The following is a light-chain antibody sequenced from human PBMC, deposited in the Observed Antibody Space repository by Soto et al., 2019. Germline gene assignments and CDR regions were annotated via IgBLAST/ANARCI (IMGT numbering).Light chain of an antibody. CDR2: DAS. CDR1: QRISTW. V-gene: IGKV1-5*01. J-gene: IGKJ5*01. Sequence: DIQMTQSPSTLSASVGDGVTITCRASQRISTWLAWYQQKPGKAPKLLISDASSLETGVPSRFSGSGSGTEFTLTISSLQSEDFAVYYCQQYHNWPITFGQGTRLEIK. CDR3: QQYHNWPIT.